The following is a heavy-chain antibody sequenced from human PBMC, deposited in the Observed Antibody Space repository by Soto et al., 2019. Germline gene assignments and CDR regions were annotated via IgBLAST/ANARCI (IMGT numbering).Heavy chain of an antibody. CDR1: GGSFSDYT. D-gene: IGHD3-10*01. V-gene: IGHV1-69*01. CDR3: ARVSRGPIDN. Sequence: QAQLVQSGAEVKKPGSSVKVSCKASGGSFSDYTINWVRQAPGQGLEWLGGVIPIFQTPTYAQNFQGRVTITVDESTSTAYMELNSLTSRDTAVYYCARVSRGPIDNWGQGTLVNVSS. CDR2: VIPIFQTP. J-gene: IGHJ4*02.